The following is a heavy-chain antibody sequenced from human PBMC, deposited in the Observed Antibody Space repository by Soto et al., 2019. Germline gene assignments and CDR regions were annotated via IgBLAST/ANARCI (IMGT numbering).Heavy chain of an antibody. J-gene: IGHJ4*02. CDR3: ARHSNEYRKSLDN. D-gene: IGHD4-4*01. CDR2: IHYTGSS. V-gene: IGHV4-59*08. CDR1: GGSISGYY. Sequence: QLQLQESGPGLVKPSETLSLTCPVSGGSISGYYWSWIRQPPGKGLEWIAFIHYTGSSNSNPSLKSRVTISDDPSKNQLSLKLNSVTAADTAVYYCARHSNEYRKSLDNWGQGTLVTVSS.